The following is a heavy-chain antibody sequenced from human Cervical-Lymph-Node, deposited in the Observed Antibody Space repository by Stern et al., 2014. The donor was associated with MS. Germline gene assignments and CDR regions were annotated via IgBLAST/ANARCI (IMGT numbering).Heavy chain of an antibody. CDR1: GYSFPAYW. Sequence: VQLVQSGAAVKKSGESLKISCKGSGYSFPAYWIAWVRQMPGKGLAWMGIIYPADSDIRYSPACQGQVTISADKSTRTAYLQWSSLKASDTAMYYCARQEGSRHYGLDVWGQGTTVTVSS. J-gene: IGHJ6*02. V-gene: IGHV5-51*01. D-gene: IGHD6-6*01. CDR3: ARQEGSRHYGLDV. CDR2: IYPADSDI.